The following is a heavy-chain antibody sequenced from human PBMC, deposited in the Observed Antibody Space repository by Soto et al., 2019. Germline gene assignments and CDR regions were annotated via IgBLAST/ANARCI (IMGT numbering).Heavy chain of an antibody. CDR3: ARATRYCSGGSCYSGAFDI. D-gene: IGHD2-15*01. V-gene: IGHV3-48*02. J-gene: IGHJ3*02. CDR2: ISSSSSTI. CDR1: VFTFSIYS. Sequence: LRLSCAASVFTFSIYSMNCVRQAPWKGLEWVSYISSSSSTIYYADSVKGRFTISRDNAKNSLYLQMNSLRDEDTAVYYCARATRYCSGGSCYSGAFDIWGQGTMVT.